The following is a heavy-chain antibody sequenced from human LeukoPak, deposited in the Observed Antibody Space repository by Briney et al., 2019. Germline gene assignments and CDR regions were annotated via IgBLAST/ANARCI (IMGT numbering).Heavy chain of an antibody. Sequence: PSGTLSLTCAVSGGSISSSSWWSWVRQPPGKGLEWIGEIYHSGSTNYNPSLKSRVTISVDKSKNQFSLKLRSVTATDTAMYYCARGPGEVTGESFDFWGQGTLVTVSS. J-gene: IGHJ4*02. V-gene: IGHV4-4*02. D-gene: IGHD2-21*02. CDR2: IYHSGST. CDR1: GGSISSSSW. CDR3: ARGPGEVTGESFDF.